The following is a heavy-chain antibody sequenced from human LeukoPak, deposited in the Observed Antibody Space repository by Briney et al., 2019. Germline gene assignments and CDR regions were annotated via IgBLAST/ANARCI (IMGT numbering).Heavy chain of an antibody. J-gene: IGHJ4*02. V-gene: IGHV4-39*01. Sequence: PSETLSLTCTVSGGSISSSSYYWGWVRQPPGTGLEWIGSRYYSGSTYYNPSLKSRVTISVDTSKNQFSLKLSSVTAADTAVYYCARRAFLCSGGSCYGRFFDYWGQGTLVTVSS. D-gene: IGHD2-15*01. CDR1: GGSISSSSYY. CDR2: RYYSGST. CDR3: ARRAFLCSGGSCYGRFFDY.